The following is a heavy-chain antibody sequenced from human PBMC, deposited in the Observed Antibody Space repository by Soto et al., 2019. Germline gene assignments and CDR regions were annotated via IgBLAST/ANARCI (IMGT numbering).Heavy chain of an antibody. D-gene: IGHD3-3*01. J-gene: IGHJ4*02. Sequence: SETLSLTCTVSGGSISSSSYYWGWIRQPPGKGLEWIGSIYYSGSTYYNPSLKSRVTISVDTSKNQFSLKLSSVTAADTAVYYCARRITIFGVATFDYWGQGTLLTVSS. CDR2: IYYSGST. CDR1: GGSISSSSYY. V-gene: IGHV4-39*01. CDR3: ARRITIFGVATFDY.